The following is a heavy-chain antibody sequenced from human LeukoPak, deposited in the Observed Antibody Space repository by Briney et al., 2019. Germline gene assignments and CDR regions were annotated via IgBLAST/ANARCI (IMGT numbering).Heavy chain of an antibody. CDR3: AKRIAAAGTYYFDY. Sequence: GGSLRLSCAASGFTFSSYAMSWVRQAPGKGQEWVSAISGSGGSTYYADSVKGRFTISRDNSKNTLYLQMNSLRAEDTAVYYCAKRIAAAGTYYFDYWGQGTLVTVSS. CDR1: GFTFSSYA. CDR2: ISGSGGST. J-gene: IGHJ4*02. V-gene: IGHV3-23*01. D-gene: IGHD6-13*01.